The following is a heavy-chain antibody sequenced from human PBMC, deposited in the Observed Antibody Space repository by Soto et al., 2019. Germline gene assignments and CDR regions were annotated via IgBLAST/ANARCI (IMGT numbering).Heavy chain of an antibody. J-gene: IGHJ4*02. CDR1: GYTFTSYG. V-gene: IGHV1-18*04. CDR2: ISAYDGNT. CDR3: ARDSYYYDSTGGY. Sequence: ASVKVSCKASGYTFTSYGISWVRQAPGQGLEWMGWISAYDGNTNYAQKPQGRVTMTTXTXXSXXXMXLXXLRXDXTAVYYCARDSYYYDSTGGYWGQGTLGTVSS. D-gene: IGHD3-22*01.